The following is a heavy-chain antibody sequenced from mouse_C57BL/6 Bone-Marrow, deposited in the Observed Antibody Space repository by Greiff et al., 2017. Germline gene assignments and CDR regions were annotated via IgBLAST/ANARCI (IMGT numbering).Heavy chain of an antibody. D-gene: IGHD1-1*01. Sequence: VHLVESGPELVKPGASVKLSCKASGYTFTSYDINWVKQRPGQGLEWIGWIYPRDGSNKYNEKFKGKATLTVGTSSSTAYMELHSLTSEDSAVYFCARLEFDGSSGDWYFDVWGTGTTVTVSS. CDR3: ARLEFDGSSGDWYFDV. V-gene: IGHV1-85*01. J-gene: IGHJ1*03. CDR2: IYPRDGSN. CDR1: GYTFTSYD.